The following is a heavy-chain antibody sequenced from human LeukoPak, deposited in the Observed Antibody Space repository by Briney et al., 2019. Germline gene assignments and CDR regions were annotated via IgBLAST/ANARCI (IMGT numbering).Heavy chain of an antibody. J-gene: IGHJ5*02. Sequence: ASVKVSCKASGYTFTSYGISWVRQAPGQGLEWMGWIIDYNGNTNYAQKLQGRVTMTTDTSTSTAYMELRSLRSDDTAVYYCARDLYRDSLPVSWFDPWGQGTLVTVFS. CDR3: ARDLYRDSLPVSWFDP. CDR2: IIDYNGNT. CDR1: GYTFTSYG. V-gene: IGHV1-18*01. D-gene: IGHD4-11*01.